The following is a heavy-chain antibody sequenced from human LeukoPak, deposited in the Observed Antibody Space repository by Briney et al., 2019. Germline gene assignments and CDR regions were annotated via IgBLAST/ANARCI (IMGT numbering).Heavy chain of an antibody. D-gene: IGHD1-26*01. V-gene: IGHV3-7*01. CDR2: IKYDGSEK. Sequence: GGSLRLSCAASGYTLSSYGMHWVRQAPGKGLEWVANIKYDGSEKYYVDSVKGRFTISRDDAKNSLYLQMNSLRAQDTAVYYCAREWELSFDYWGQGTLVTVSS. CDR3: AREWELSFDY. J-gene: IGHJ4*02. CDR1: GYTLSSYG.